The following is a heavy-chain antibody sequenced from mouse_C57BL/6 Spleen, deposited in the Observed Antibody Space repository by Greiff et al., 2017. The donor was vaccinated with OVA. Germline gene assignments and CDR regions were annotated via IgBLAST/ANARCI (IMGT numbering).Heavy chain of an antibody. CDR1: GYTFTDYY. CDR3: ARDSNPFYFDY. D-gene: IGHD2-5*01. J-gene: IGHJ2*01. CDR2: INPYNGGT. Sequence: EVQLQQSGPVLVKPGASVKMFCKASGYTFTDYYMNWVKQSHGKSLEWIGVINPYNGGTSYNQKFKGKATLTVDKSSSTAYMELNSLTSEDSAVYYCARDSNPFYFDYWGQGTTLTVSS. V-gene: IGHV1-19*01.